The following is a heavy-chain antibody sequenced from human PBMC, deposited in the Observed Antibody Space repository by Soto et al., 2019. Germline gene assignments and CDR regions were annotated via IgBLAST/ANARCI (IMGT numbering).Heavy chain of an antibody. V-gene: IGHV3-73*02. CDR2: IRSKANSYAT. J-gene: IGHJ4*02. Sequence: EVQLVASGGGLVQPGGSLKLSCAASGFTFSGSAMHWVRQASGKGLEWVGRIRSKANSYATAYAASVKGRFTISRDDSKNTAYLQMNSLKTEDTAVYYCTRQNGYITYWGEGTLVTVSS. CDR3: TRQNGYITY. D-gene: IGHD2-2*02. CDR1: GFTFSGSA.